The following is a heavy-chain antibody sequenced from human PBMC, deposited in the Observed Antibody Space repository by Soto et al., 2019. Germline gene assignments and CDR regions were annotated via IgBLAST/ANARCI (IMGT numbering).Heavy chain of an antibody. CDR2: INHSGTT. CDR3: ARGTNTVGIDY. Sequence: TLSLTCAVYGGSFSGYYWGWVRQPPGKGLEWIGEINHSGTTNYNSSLKSRVTISVDTSKNQFSLNLGSVTAADTAVYYCARGTNTVGIDYWGQGTLVTVSS. J-gene: IGHJ4*02. CDR1: GGSFSGYY. V-gene: IGHV4-34*01. D-gene: IGHD4-17*01.